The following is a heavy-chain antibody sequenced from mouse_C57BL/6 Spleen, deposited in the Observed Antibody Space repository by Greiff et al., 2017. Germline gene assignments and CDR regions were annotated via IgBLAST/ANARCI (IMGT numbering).Heavy chain of an antibody. D-gene: IGHD2-1*01. CDR1: GYTFTDYN. CDR2: INPNNGGT. Sequence: EVQLQQSGPELVKPGASVKMSCKASGYTFTDYNMHWVKQSHGKSLEWIGYINPNNGGTSYNQKFKGKATLTVNKSSSTAYMELRSLTSEDSAVYYCARGGNYEYYYAMDYWGQGTSVTVSS. CDR3: ARGGNYEYYYAMDY. J-gene: IGHJ4*01. V-gene: IGHV1-22*01.